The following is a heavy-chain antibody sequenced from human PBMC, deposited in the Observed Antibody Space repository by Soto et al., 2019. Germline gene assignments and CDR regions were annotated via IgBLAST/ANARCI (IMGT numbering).Heavy chain of an antibody. CDR3: AHREGQLRFFDY. V-gene: IGHV2-5*02. D-gene: IGHD4-17*01. Sequence: SGPTLVNPTQTLTFTCTFSVFSLSTSGVGVGWIRQPPGKALEWLAFIYWDDDKRYSPSLKSRLTITKDTSKNQVVLTMTNMDPVDTATYYCAHREGQLRFFDYWGQGTLVTVSS. J-gene: IGHJ4*02. CDR1: VFSLSTSGVG. CDR2: IYWDDDK.